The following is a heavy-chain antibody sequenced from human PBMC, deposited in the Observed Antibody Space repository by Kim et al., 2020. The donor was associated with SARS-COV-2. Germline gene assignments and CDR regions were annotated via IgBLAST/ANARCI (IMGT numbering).Heavy chain of an antibody. Sequence: GGSLRLSCAASGFTFSNYWMHWVRRAPGKGLVWVSRIKTDGSTTNYADSVKGRFTISRDNAKNTLYLQMNSLRAEDTAVYYCARNGPAAGIQHWGQGTLVTVSS. V-gene: IGHV3-74*01. CDR3: ARNGPAAGIQH. J-gene: IGHJ1*01. CDR2: IKTDGSTT. D-gene: IGHD6-13*01. CDR1: GFTFSNYW.